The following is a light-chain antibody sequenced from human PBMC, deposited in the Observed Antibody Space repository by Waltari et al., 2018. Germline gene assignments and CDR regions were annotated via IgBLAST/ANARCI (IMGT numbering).Light chain of an antibody. CDR2: AAS. Sequence: DIQMTQSPSSLSASVGDRVTITCRASQSISSYLNWYQQNPGKAPKLLIYAASSLQRGVPSRFSGSGSGTDFTLTINSLQPEDFATYYCQQSSSTPPFTFGPGTKVDIK. CDR1: QSISSY. V-gene: IGKV1-39*01. CDR3: QQSSSTPPFT. J-gene: IGKJ3*01.